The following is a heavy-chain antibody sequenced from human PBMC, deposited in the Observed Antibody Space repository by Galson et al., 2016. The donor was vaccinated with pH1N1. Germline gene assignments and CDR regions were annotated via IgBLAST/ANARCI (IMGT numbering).Heavy chain of an antibody. V-gene: IGHV3-48*03. J-gene: IGHJ6*02. Sequence: SLRLSCAASGFSFKTYEMHWVRQAPGKGLEWVSYIIGSGSIPNYADSVRGRFTISRDNAKNSVFLQMDSLRAEDTAIYYCVRGLLSEDDVGMDVWGRGTTVIVSS. CDR1: GFSFKTYE. CDR3: VRGLLSEDDVGMDV. D-gene: IGHD1-1*01. CDR2: IIGSGSIP.